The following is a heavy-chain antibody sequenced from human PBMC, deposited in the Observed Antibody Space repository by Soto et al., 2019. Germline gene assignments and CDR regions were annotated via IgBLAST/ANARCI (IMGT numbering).Heavy chain of an antibody. D-gene: IGHD3-22*01. J-gene: IGHJ3*02. CDR2: ISGSGGST. CDR1: GFTFSSCA. CDR3: ATGTLGDYYDSSGYLGGAFDI. Sequence: PGGSLRLSCAASGFTFSSCAMSWVRQAPGKGLEWVSAISGSGGSTYYADSVKGRFTISRDNSKNTLYLQMNSLRAEDTAVYYCATGTLGDYYDSSGYLGGAFDIWGQGTMVTVSS. V-gene: IGHV3-23*01.